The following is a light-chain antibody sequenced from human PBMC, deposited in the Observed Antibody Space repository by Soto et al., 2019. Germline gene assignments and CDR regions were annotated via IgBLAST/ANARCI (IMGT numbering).Light chain of an antibody. CDR1: SSDVGSYDH. V-gene: IGLV2-18*02. CDR3: SSFTTSSTVI. J-gene: IGLJ2*01. Sequence: QSALTQPPSVSGSPGQSVTISCTGTSSDVGSYDHVSWYQQPPGTAPKLMIYEVSNRPSGVPDRFSASKSGNTASLTISGLQAEDDADYYCSSFTTSSTVIFGGGTKLT. CDR2: EVS.